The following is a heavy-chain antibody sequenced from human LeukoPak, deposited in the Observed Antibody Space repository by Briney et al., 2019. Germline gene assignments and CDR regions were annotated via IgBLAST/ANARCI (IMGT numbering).Heavy chain of an antibody. Sequence: GASVKVSCKASGYTFTSYGISWVRQAPGQGLEWMGGIIPIFGTANYAQKFQGRVTMTTDTSTSTAYMELRSLRSDDTAVYYCARDRQRYCSGGSCPPDYWGQGTLVTVSS. J-gene: IGHJ4*02. D-gene: IGHD2-15*01. V-gene: IGHV1-18*01. CDR1: GYTFTSYG. CDR2: IIPIFGTA. CDR3: ARDRQRYCSGGSCPPDY.